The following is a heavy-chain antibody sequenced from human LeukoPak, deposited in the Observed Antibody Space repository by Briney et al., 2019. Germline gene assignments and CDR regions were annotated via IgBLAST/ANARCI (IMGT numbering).Heavy chain of an antibody. CDR1: GFTFDDYA. J-gene: IGHJ3*02. D-gene: IGHD4-17*01. CDR3: ATDQREDYGAPFGAFDI. CDR2: ISWNSCRI. V-gene: IGHV3-9*01. Sequence: PGRSLRLSCAASGFTFDDYAMHWVRQAPGKGLEWVSGISWNSCRIGYADSVKGRFTISRDNAKNSLYLQMNSLRAEDTALYYCATDQREDYGAPFGAFDIWGQGTMVTVSS.